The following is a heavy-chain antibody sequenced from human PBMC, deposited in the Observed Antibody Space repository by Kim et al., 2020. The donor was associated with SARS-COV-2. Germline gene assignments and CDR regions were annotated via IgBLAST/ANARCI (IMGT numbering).Heavy chain of an antibody. J-gene: IGHJ5*02. Sequence: YSPSFQGQVTISADKSISTAYLQWSSLKASDTAMYYCARHVDSNYGWFDPWGQGTLVTVSS. D-gene: IGHD4-17*01. CDR3: ARHVDSNYGWFDP. V-gene: IGHV5-51*01.